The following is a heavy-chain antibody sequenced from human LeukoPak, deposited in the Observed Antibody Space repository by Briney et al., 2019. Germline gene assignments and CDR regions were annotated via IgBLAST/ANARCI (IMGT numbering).Heavy chain of an antibody. D-gene: IGHD2-15*01. CDR2: ISNNGGYT. CDR1: GFTVSSSY. CDR3: AKQLGYCSDGSCYFPY. J-gene: IGHJ4*02. V-gene: IGHV3-23*01. Sequence: GGSLRLSCAASGFTVSSSYMSWVRQAPGKGLEWVSAISNNGGYTYYADSVQGRFTISRDNSKSTLCLQMNSLRAEDTAVYYCAKQLGYCSDGSCYFPYWGQGTLVTVSS.